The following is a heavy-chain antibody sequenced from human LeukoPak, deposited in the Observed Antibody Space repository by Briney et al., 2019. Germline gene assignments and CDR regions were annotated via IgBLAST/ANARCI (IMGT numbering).Heavy chain of an antibody. V-gene: IGHV1-69*13. Sequence: GASVKVSCKASGGTFSSYAISWVRQAPGQGLEWMGGIIPIFGTANYAQKFQGRVTITADESTSTAYMELSSLRSEDTAVYYCARDHSSGGPYFDYWGQGTLVTVSS. CDR3: ARDHSSGGPYFDY. J-gene: IGHJ4*02. CDR1: GGTFSSYA. D-gene: IGHD6-19*01. CDR2: IIPIFGTA.